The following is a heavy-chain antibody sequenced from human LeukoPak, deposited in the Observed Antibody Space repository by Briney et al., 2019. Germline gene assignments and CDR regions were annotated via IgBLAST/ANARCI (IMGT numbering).Heavy chain of an antibody. V-gene: IGHV4-38-2*02. D-gene: IGHD6-19*01. CDR2: IYHSGST. J-gene: IGHJ4*02. CDR3: ARTLVAVAGPFDY. Sequence: SETLSLTCTVSGYSISSGYYWGWIRQPPGKGLEWIGSIYHSGSTYYNPSLKSRVTISVDTSKNQFSLKLSSVTAADTAVYYCARTLVAVAGPFDYWGQGTLVTVSS. CDR1: GYSISSGYY.